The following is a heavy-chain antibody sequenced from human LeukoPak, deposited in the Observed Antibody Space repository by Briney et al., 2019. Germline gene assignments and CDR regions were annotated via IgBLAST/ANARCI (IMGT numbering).Heavy chain of an antibody. J-gene: IGHJ3*02. CDR3: AKEYCSGGSCYPDAFDI. D-gene: IGHD2-15*01. CDR1: AFTYSSYG. CDR2: IWYDGSSK. V-gene: IGHV3-33*06. Sequence: GGSLRLSCARPAFTYSSYGMHWVRQAPGRGLEWVADIWYDGSSKDNAAAVQGRFTICRDNSKNTMYLQMNSLRGEDTAVYYCAKEYCSGGSCYPDAFDIWGQGQWSPSLQ.